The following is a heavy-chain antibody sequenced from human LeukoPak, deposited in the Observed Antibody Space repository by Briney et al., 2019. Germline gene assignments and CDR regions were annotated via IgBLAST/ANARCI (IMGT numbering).Heavy chain of an antibody. CDR1: GYTFTGYY. CDR3: ARGRLDSSSWYGADAFDI. D-gene: IGHD6-13*01. CDR2: INPNSGGT. J-gene: IGHJ3*02. V-gene: IGHV1-2*02. Sequence: ASVKVSCKASGYTFTGYYMHWVRQAPGQGLEWMGWINPNSGGTNYAQKLQGRVTMTTDTSTSTAYMELRSLRSDDTAVYYCARGRLDSSSWYGADAFDIWGQGTMVTVSS.